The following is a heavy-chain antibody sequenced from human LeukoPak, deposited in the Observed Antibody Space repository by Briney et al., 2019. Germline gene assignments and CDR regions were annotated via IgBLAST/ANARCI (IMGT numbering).Heavy chain of an antibody. D-gene: IGHD3-16*01. CDR3: ARDLTRGGYYYGMDV. V-gene: IGHV3-53*04. CDR1: GFTVSSNY. CDR2: IYSGGST. Sequence: GGSLRLSCAASGFTVSSNYMSWVRQAPGKGLEWVSVIYSGGSTYYADSVKGRFTISRHNSKSTLYLQMNSLRAEDTAVYYCARDLTRGGYYYGMDVWGQGTTVTVSS. J-gene: IGHJ6*02.